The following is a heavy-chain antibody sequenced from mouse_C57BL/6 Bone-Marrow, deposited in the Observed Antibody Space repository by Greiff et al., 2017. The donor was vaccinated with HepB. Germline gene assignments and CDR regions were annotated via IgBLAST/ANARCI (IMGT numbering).Heavy chain of an antibody. Sequence: VQLQQSGAELVRPGASVKLSCTASGFNIKDDYMHWVKQRPEQGLEWIGWIDPENGDTESASKFQGKATITADTSSNTAYLQLSSLTSEYTAVYYCTTTYYDYPYAMDYWGQGTSVTVSS. D-gene: IGHD2-4*01. CDR2: IDPENGDT. CDR3: TTTYYDYPYAMDY. CDR1: GFNIKDDY. V-gene: IGHV14-4*01. J-gene: IGHJ4*01.